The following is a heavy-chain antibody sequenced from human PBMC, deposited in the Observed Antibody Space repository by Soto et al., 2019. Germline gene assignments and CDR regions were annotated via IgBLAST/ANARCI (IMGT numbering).Heavy chain of an antibody. V-gene: IGHV4-31*03. CDR1: GAYMRNDYYY. CDR2: MHHSGRT. CDR3: ARDFWSGYYTGIYYYYYGMDV. Sequence: PSETLSLTCTVSGAYMRNDYYYWSWVRQNPGKDLEWIGHMHHSGRTHYNPPLKSRVAISVDTSKNQFSLYLNSVTAADTAVYYCARDFWSGYYTGIYYYYYGMDVWGQGTTVT. J-gene: IGHJ6*02. D-gene: IGHD3-3*01.